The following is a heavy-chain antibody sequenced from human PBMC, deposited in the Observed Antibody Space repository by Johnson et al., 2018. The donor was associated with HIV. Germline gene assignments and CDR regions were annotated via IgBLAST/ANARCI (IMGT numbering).Heavy chain of an antibody. D-gene: IGHD5-18*01. Sequence: GFTFDDYGMSWVRQAPGKGLEWVSYISSSGSTIYYADSVKGRFTISRDNAKNSLYLEMKSLRVDDTAVYYCARESTAWGGEYVGYGRDVWGQGTLVAVS. V-gene: IGHV3-11*01. CDR1: GFTFDDYG. CDR3: ARESTAWGGEYVGYGRDV. CDR2: ISSSGSTI. J-gene: IGHJ3*01.